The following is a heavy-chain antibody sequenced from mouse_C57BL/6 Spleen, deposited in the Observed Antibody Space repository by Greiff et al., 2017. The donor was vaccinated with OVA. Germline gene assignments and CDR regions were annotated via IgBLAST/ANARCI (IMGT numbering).Heavy chain of an antibody. J-gene: IGHJ3*01. CDR2: INPNNGGT. D-gene: IGHD1-1*01. Sequence: EVQLQQSGPELVKPGASVKISCKASGYTFTEYYMNWVKQSHGKSLEWIGDINPNNGGTSYNQKFKGKATLTVDKSSSTAYMELRSLTSEDSAVYYCAREDYGSSPGFAYWGQGTLVTVSA. CDR3: AREDYGSSPGFAY. V-gene: IGHV1-26*01. CDR1: GYTFTEYY.